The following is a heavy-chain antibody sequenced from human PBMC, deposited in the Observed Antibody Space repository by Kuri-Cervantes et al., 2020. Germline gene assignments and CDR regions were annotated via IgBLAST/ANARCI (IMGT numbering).Heavy chain of an antibody. CDR1: GFTFSDYY. Sequence: GESLKISCAASGFTFSDYYMSWIRQAPGKGLGWVSYISSSGSTIYYADSVKGRFTISRDNAKNSLYLQMNSLRAEDTAVYYCARDLERMLYYYYGMDVWGQGTTVTVSS. J-gene: IGHJ6*02. CDR2: ISSSGSTI. CDR3: ARDLERMLYYYYGMDV. V-gene: IGHV3-11*01. D-gene: IGHD1-1*01.